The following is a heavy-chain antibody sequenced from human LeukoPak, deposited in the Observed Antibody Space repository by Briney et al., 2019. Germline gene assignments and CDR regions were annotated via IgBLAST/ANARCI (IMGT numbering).Heavy chain of an antibody. J-gene: IGHJ5*02. V-gene: IGHV7-4-1*02. CDR1: GYTFTSYA. CDR2: INTNTGNP. D-gene: IGHD3-10*01. CDR3: ARDQWFGESLRWFDP. Sequence: ASVKVSCKASGYTFTSYAMNWVRQAPGQGLEWMGWINTNTGNPTYAQGFTGRFVFSLDTSVSTAYLQISSLKAEDTAVYYCARDQWFGESLRWFDPWGQGTLVTVSS.